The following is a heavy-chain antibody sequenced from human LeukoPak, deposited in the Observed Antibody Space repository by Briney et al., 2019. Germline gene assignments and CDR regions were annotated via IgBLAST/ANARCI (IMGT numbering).Heavy chain of an antibody. D-gene: IGHD1-26*01. Sequence: PGGSLRLSCAASGFTFSNYAMHWVRQAPGRGLEWVAVISYDGSDKSYADSVKGRFTISRDNSKNTLYLQMNSLRSDDTAVYYCARDLGEWEPRTVSLGYWGQGTLVTVSS. V-gene: IGHV3-30*03. CDR3: ARDLGEWEPRTVSLGY. CDR1: GFTFSNYA. J-gene: IGHJ4*02. CDR2: ISYDGSDK.